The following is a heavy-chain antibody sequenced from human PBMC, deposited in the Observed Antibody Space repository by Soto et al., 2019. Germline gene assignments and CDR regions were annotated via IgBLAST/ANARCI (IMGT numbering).Heavy chain of an antibody. CDR3: ARAPDAATAEPDY. Sequence: VQLVQSGAEVKKPGASVKVSCKASGYIFTNYGISWVRQAPGQGLEWMGWSSAYNGNTNYAQKLQGRVTMTTDTSTSTAYMELRSLRSDDTVVYHCARAPDAATAEPDYWGQGTLVTVSS. V-gene: IGHV1-18*01. J-gene: IGHJ4*02. CDR2: SSAYNGNT. D-gene: IGHD6-13*01. CDR1: GYIFTNYG.